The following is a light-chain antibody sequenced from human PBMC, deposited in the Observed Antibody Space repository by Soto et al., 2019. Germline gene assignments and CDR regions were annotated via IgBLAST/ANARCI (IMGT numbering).Light chain of an antibody. CDR1: QSVSSH. CDR3: HQYNNWPWT. CDR2: AAS. V-gene: IGKV3-15*01. Sequence: EIVLTQSPGTLSLSPGERATLSCRASQSVSSHLAWYQQIPGQAPRHLIRAASSRASGRPVGFSGRVSETEFTITFRSLQSEDAALDYCHQYNNWPWTFGQGTKVDIK. J-gene: IGKJ1*01.